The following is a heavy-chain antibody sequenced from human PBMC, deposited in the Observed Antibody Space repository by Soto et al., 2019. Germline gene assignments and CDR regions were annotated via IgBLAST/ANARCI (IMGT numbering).Heavy chain of an antibody. CDR2: IRKDGSKT. V-gene: IGHV3-7*05. J-gene: IGHJ3*02. CDR3: ARDVSPRTSSLYFDAVDI. CDR1: GFTFSSDW. Sequence: EVRLVESGGGLVQPGGSLRLSCAASGFTFSSDWMTWVRQAPGKGLEWVANIRKDGSKTSYLDSVRGRFTISRDNAQSSLYLQTDSLRAEDTPLYYWARDVSPRTSSLYFDAVDIWGQGTRVT. D-gene: IGHD6-13*01.